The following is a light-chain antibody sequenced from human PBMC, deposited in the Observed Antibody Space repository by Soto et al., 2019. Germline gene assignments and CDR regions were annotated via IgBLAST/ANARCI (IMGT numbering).Light chain of an antibody. CDR1: QTVNTY. Sequence: DIQMTQSPSSLSASIGDRVTITCRASQTVNTYLHWYQQKPGKAPKLLIYAASSLQSGVPSRFSGSGSGTNFTLSLNSLQPEDFATYYCQQGYSNPWTFGQGTKVDIK. CDR2: AAS. V-gene: IGKV1-39*01. J-gene: IGKJ1*01. CDR3: QQGYSNPWT.